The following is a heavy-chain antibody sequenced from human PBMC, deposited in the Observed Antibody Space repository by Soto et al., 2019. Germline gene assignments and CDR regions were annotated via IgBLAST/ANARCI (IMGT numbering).Heavy chain of an antibody. Sequence: SETLSLTCTVSGGSISGYYWSWIRQPPGKGLEWIGYIYYNGSTNYNPSLKSRVTISVDTSKNQFSLKLSSVTAADTAVYYCAFGPLNWFDPWGQGTLVTVSS. D-gene: IGHD3-16*01. CDR1: GGSISGYY. J-gene: IGHJ5*02. CDR3: AFGPLNWFDP. V-gene: IGHV4-59*12. CDR2: IYYNGST.